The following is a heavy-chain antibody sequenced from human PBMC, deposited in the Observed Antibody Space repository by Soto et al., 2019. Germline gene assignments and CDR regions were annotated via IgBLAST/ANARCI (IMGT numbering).Heavy chain of an antibody. D-gene: IGHD2-8*02. V-gene: IGHV3-23*01. J-gene: IGHJ5*02. CDR1: GFTFASYG. Sequence: EVQLLESGGGLVQPGGSLRLSCAASGFTFASYGMSWVRQAPGKGLEWVSTISGSGSNTFYADSVKGQFIITRDNSNNMLYLQMNSLRAEDTAVYFGAKDRGTGDQGRVRFDPWGQGTLVIVSS. CDR3: AKDRGTGDQGRVRFDP. CDR2: ISGSGSNT.